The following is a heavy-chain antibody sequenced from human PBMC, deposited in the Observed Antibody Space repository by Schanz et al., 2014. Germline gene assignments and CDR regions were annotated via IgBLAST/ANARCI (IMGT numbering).Heavy chain of an antibody. J-gene: IGHJ4*02. D-gene: IGHD3-22*01. V-gene: IGHV3-NL1*01. Sequence: QVQLVESGGGVVQPGRSLRLSCAASGFTFSSYGMHWVRQAPGKGLEWVSALSGSGGSTYYADSVKGRFTISRDNSKNTLYLQMNSLRAEDTAVYYCAKDPSHGDYDYYFDYWGQGTLVTVSS. CDR1: GFTFSSYG. CDR2: LSGSGGST. CDR3: AKDPSHGDYDYYFDY.